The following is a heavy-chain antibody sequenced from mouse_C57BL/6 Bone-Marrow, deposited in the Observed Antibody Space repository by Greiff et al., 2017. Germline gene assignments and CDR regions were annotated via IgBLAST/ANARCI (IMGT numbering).Heavy chain of an antibody. CDR3: ARTPFLYEVYCDY. V-gene: IGHV2-2*01. D-gene: IGHD2-3*01. Sequence: VKLMESGPGLVQPSQSLSITCTVSGFSLTSYGVHWVRQSPGKGLEWLGVIWSGGSTDYNAAFISRLSISKDNSKSQVFFKMNSLQADDTAIYYCARTPFLYEVYCDYWGQGTTLTVSS. CDR2: IWSGGST. CDR1: GFSLTSYG. J-gene: IGHJ2*01.